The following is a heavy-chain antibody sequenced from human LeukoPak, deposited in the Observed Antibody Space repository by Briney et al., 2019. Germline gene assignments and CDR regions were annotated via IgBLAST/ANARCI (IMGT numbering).Heavy chain of an antibody. CDR3: AKPLLLWFGEFHY. Sequence: GGSLRLSRVGSGFTFSNYLMNWVRQAPGKGLEWVSFISSTGGTIYYADAVKGRFTVSRDNAKNTLYLQMNSLRAEDTAVYYCAKPLLLWFGEFHYWGQGTLVTVSS. V-gene: IGHV3-48*01. CDR1: GFTFSNYL. D-gene: IGHD3-10*01. J-gene: IGHJ4*02. CDR2: ISSTGGTI.